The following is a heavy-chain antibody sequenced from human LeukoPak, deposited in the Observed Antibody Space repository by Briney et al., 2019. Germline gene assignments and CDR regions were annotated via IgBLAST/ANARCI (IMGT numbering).Heavy chain of an antibody. D-gene: IGHD1-7*01. CDR2: INKDGGGI. CDR1: RYPLSKSW. CDR3: AGGNCMDV. V-gene: IGHV3-7*03. J-gene: IGHJ6*04. Sequence: PGGSLRLSCALSRYPLSKSWTYWARAAPRKGLEGVANINKDGGGILYVDSVKGRFIISRDNARNSLYLQMNGLRVEDTAVYFCAGGNCMDVWGKGTAVTVSS.